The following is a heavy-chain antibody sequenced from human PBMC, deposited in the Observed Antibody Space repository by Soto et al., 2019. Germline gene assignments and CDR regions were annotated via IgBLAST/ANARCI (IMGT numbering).Heavy chain of an antibody. J-gene: IGHJ4*02. D-gene: IGHD1-26*01. CDR1: GASVNSGGYY. CDR3: AGGTAWEVLLAY. Sequence: QVQLQESGPGLVKPSQTLSLTCTVSGASVNSGGYYWSWIRQLPGKGLEWIGYIYFSGSTYYNPSLESRVTVSRDTPQNQYSLKLSSVTAAVTAVYYCAGGTAWEVLLAYWGQGTLVTVSS. V-gene: IGHV4-31*03. CDR2: IYFSGST.